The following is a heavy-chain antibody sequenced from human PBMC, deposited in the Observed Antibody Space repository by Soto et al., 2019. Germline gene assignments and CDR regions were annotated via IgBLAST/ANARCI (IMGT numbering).Heavy chain of an antibody. J-gene: IGHJ4*02. D-gene: IGHD3-22*01. V-gene: IGHV3-30-3*01. Sequence: GSLRLSCAASGFTFSSYAMHWVRQAPGKGLEWVAVISYDGSNKYYADSVKGRFTISRDNSKNTLYLQMNSLRAEDTAVYYCAREVSESSGYYFDYWGQGTLVTVSS. CDR1: GFTFSSYA. CDR2: ISYDGSNK. CDR3: AREVSESSGYYFDY.